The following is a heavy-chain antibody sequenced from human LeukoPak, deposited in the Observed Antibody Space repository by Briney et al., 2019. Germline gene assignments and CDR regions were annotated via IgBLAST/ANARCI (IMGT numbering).Heavy chain of an antibody. CDR3: ARGEYQLPQGN. Sequence: GGSLRLSCAASGFTVSSNYMSWVRQAPGKGLEWVSVIYSGGSTYYADSVKGRFTISRDNSKNTLYLQMNSLRAEDTAGYYCARGEYQLPQGNWGQGTLVTVSS. J-gene: IGHJ4*02. D-gene: IGHD2-2*01. CDR2: IYSGGST. CDR1: GFTVSSNY. V-gene: IGHV3-66*02.